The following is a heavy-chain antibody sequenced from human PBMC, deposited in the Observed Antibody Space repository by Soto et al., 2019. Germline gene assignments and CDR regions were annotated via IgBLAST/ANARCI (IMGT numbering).Heavy chain of an antibody. CDR3: ARGFCRGTNCFANWFDP. Sequence: PSETLSLTCSVSTGCISGSYWNWIRQAPGKGLEWLGYIHYSGYTKYNPSLKSRVTISVDSSKNQFSLRLSSVTAADSAVYYCARGFCRGTNCFANWFDPWGQGTPVTVSS. CDR2: IHYSGYT. J-gene: IGHJ5*02. V-gene: IGHV4-59*12. D-gene: IGHD2-2*01. CDR1: TGCISGSY.